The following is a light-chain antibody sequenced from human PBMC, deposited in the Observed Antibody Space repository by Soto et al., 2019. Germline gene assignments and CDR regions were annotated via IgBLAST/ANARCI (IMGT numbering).Light chain of an antibody. CDR1: QSVSSN. CDR3: QQYNSWPPVYT. V-gene: IGKV3-15*01. J-gene: IGKJ2*01. CDR2: GAS. Sequence: EIVMTQSPATLSVSPGERATLSCRASQSVSSNYLAWYQQKPGQAPRLLIYGASTRATGVPVRFSGSGSGTEFTLTITSLQSEDFAVYYCQQYNSWPPVYTFGQGTKLEI.